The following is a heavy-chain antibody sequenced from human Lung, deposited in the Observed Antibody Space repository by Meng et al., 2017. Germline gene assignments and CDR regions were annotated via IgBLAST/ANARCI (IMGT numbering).Heavy chain of an antibody. CDR1: GGSVSSGSYY. V-gene: IGHV4-39*01. CDR3: ARHEFYPGSGSLSWFDP. J-gene: IGHJ5*02. Sequence: QLQLQESRPGLVKPSETLSLTCTASGGSVSSGSYYWGWIRQPPGKGLEWIGTIYYSGSTYYNPSLKSRVTISVDTSKNQFSLRLSSVTAADTAVYYCARHEFYPGSGSLSWFDPWGQGTLVTVSS. CDR2: IYYSGST. D-gene: IGHD3-10*01.